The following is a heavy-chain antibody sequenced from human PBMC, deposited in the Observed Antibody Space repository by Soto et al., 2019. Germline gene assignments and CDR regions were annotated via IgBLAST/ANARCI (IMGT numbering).Heavy chain of an antibody. CDR2: SRNKANSYTT. CDR3: ARLVRQATPFDS. J-gene: IGHJ4*02. V-gene: IGHV3-72*01. D-gene: IGHD2-15*01. CDR1: GFSFSDHY. Sequence: EVQLVESGGGLVQPGGSLRLSCAASGFSFSDHYMDWVRQAPGKGLEWVGRSRNKANSYTTEYAASVKGRFTISRDDSKTSLYLQMNSLNTEDTAVYYCARLVRQATPFDSWGKGTLVTVSS.